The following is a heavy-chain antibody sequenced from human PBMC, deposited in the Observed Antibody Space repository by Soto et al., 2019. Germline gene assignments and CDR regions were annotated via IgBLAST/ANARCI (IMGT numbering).Heavy chain of an antibody. D-gene: IGHD2-15*01. V-gene: IGHV3-9*01. CDR2: ISWNSGSI. CDR3: AKDWRTGYCSGGSCYHDAFDI. Sequence: PGGSLRLSCAASGFTFDDYAMHWVRQAPGKGLEWVSGISWNSGSIGYADSVKGRFTISRDNAKNSLYLQMNSLRAEDTALYYCAKDWRTGYCSGGSCYHDAFDIWGQGTMVTVSS. J-gene: IGHJ3*02. CDR1: GFTFDDYA.